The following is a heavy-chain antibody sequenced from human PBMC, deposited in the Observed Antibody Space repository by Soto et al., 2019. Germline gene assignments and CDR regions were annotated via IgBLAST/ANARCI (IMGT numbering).Heavy chain of an antibody. V-gene: IGHV2-5*01. CDR1: RFSLSTSGVG. CDR3: AHRGYYYGAVSYGWFDP. D-gene: IGHD3-10*01. J-gene: IGHJ5*02. Sequence: SGPTLVKPTQTLTLPCTFSRFSLSTSGVGVGWIRQPPGKDLEWLALLYWNDDKRYSPSLKSSLTITKDNSKNQVVLTMTNMDPVDTATYYWAHRGYYYGAVSYGWFDPWGQGTLVTVSS. CDR2: LYWNDDK.